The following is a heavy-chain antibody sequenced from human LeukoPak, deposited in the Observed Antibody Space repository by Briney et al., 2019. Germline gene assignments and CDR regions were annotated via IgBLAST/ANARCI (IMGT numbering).Heavy chain of an antibody. CDR3: AKDADALDAFDI. CDR1: GFTFSSYG. Sequence: GGSLRLSCAASGFTFSSYGMHWVRQAPGKGLEWVAVISYDGSNKYYADSVKGRFTISRDNSKNTLYLQMNSLRAEDTAVYYCAKDADALDAFDIWGQGTMVTVSS. V-gene: IGHV3-30*18. J-gene: IGHJ3*02. D-gene: IGHD2-2*01. CDR2: ISYDGSNK.